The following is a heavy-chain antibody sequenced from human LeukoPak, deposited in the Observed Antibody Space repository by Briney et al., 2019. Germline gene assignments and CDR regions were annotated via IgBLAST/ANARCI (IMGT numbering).Heavy chain of an antibody. CDR1: GFTFSSYA. CDR2: ISGNGGST. D-gene: IGHD6-19*01. Sequence: GGSLRLSCAASGFTFSSYAMHWVRQAPGKGLEYVSAISGNGGSTYYANSVKGRFTISRDNSKNTLYLQMGSLRAEDMAVYYCARSPAREQWLVRRYFDYWGQGTLVTVSS. V-gene: IGHV3-64*01. CDR3: ARSPAREQWLVRRYFDY. J-gene: IGHJ4*02.